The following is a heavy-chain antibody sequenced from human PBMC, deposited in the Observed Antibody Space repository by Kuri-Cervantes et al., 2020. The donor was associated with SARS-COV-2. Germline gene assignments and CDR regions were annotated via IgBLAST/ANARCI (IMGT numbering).Heavy chain of an antibody. Sequence: GESLKISCAASGFTFDDYAMHWVRQAPGKGLEWVSLISWDGGSTYYADSVKGRFTISRDNSKNSPYLQMNSLRAEDTALYYCAKDRDLVLDYWGQGTLVTVSS. CDR3: AKDRDLVLDY. J-gene: IGHJ4*02. CDR2: ISWDGGST. D-gene: IGHD2-8*02. V-gene: IGHV3-43D*03. CDR1: GFTFDDYA.